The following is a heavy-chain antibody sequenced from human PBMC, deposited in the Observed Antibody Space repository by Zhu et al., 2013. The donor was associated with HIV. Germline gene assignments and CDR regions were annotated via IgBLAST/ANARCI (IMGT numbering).Heavy chain of an antibody. J-gene: IGHJ4*02. CDR2: IYHSGST. CDR1: GYSISSGYY. Sequence: VQLQESGPGLVKPSETLSLTCTVSGYSISSGYYWGWIRQPPGKGLEWIGSIYHSGSTYYNPSLKSRVTISVDTSKNQFSLKLSSVTAADTAVYYCARAIAGYFDYWGQGTLVTVSS. CDR3: ARAIAGYFDY. D-gene: IGHD6-13*01. V-gene: IGHV4-38-2*02.